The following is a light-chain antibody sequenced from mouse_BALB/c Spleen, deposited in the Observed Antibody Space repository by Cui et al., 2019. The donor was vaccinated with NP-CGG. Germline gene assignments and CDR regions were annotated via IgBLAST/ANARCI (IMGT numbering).Light chain of an antibody. V-gene: IGLV1*01. CDR3: ALWYSDQWV. Sequence: QAVVTQESALPTSPGDTVTLTCRSSTGAVTTSNYANWFQEKPDHLFTGLIGGTNNRAPGVPARFSGPLIGDKAALTITGAQTEDETIYFCALWYSDQWVFGGGTKLTVL. CDR1: TGAVTTSNY. J-gene: IGLJ1*01. CDR2: GTN.